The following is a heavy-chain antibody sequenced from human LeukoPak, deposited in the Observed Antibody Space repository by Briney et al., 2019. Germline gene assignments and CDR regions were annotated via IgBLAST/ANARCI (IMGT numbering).Heavy chain of an antibody. V-gene: IGHV4-34*01. J-gene: IGHJ4*02. CDR1: GGSFSGYY. D-gene: IGHD6-6*01. Sequence: PSETLCLTCAVYGGSFSGYYWSWIRQPPGKGLEWIGEINHSGSTNYNPSLKSRVTISVDTSKNQFSLKLSSVTAANTAVYYCARAHESSSYDYWGQGTLVTVSS. CDR2: INHSGST. CDR3: ARAHESSSYDY.